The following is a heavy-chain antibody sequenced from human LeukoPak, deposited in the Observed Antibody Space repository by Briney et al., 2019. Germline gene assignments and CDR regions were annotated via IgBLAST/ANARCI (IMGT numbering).Heavy chain of an antibody. CDR2: IGTAGDT. V-gene: IGHV3-13*01. Sequence: GGSLRLSCAASGFTFSSYDMHWVRQATGKGLEWVSAIGTAGDTYYPGSVKGRFTISRENAKNSLYLQMNSLRAGDTAAYYCARASRRGDYGYWGQGTLVTVSS. CDR3: ARASRRGDYGY. D-gene: IGHD4-17*01. CDR1: GFTFSSYD. J-gene: IGHJ4*02.